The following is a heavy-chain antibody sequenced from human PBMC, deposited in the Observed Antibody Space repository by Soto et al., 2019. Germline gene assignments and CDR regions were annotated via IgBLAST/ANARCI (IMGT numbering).Heavy chain of an antibody. Sequence: QLQLQESGSGLVKPSQTLSLTCVVSGGSISSGGYSWSWIRQPPGKGLEWIGYTYHSGSTYYNPSLKGRVTRSVDRSKNQFPLKLSCVTDADTAVYYWARGPDYWGQGTLVTVSS. CDR1: GGSISSGGYS. CDR2: TYHSGST. V-gene: IGHV4-30-2*01. CDR3: ARGPDY. J-gene: IGHJ4*02.